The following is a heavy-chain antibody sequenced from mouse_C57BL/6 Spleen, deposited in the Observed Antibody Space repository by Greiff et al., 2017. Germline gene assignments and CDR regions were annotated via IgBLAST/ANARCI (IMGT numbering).Heavy chain of an antibody. CDR3: TRDRNYYGSSYKRYFDV. V-gene: IGHV5-9-1*02. D-gene: IGHD1-1*01. J-gene: IGHJ1*03. Sequence: EVKLQESGEGLVKPGGSLKLSCAASGFTFSSYAMSWVRQTPEKRLEWVAYISSGGDYTYYAETVKGRFTISRDNARTTLYLQMSSRKSEDTAMYYCTRDRNYYGSSYKRYFDVWGTGTTVTVSS. CDR2: ISSGGDYT. CDR1: GFTFSSYA.